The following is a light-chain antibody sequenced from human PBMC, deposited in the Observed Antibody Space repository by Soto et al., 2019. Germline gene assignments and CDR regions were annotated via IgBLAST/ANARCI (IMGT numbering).Light chain of an antibody. Sequence: QSVLTQPASVSGSPGQSITISCTGSSSGVVSYLLVSWYQQYPGKAPKLIIYEGGKRPSGVSSRFSGSKSGDTASLTISGLQAEDEADYFCCSYAASGTFYVFGTGTKVTVL. V-gene: IGLV2-23*01. J-gene: IGLJ1*01. CDR2: EGG. CDR3: CSYAASGTFYV. CDR1: SSGVVSYLL.